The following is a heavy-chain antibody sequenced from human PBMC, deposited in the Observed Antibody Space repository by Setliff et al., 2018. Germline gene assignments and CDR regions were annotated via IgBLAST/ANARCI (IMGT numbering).Heavy chain of an antibody. CDR2: IYIRGII. D-gene: IGHD1-1*01. V-gene: IGHV4-61*09. J-gene: IGHJ4*02. Sequence: SETLSLTCSVSGDFMSSRLYFWSWIRQSAGKGLGWIGDIYIRGIINYNPSLKSRTTISIDTSKTQFSLILSSVTAADTAMYYCARVRNTQNGFFDYWSQGTLVTVSS. CDR3: ARVRNTQNGFFDY. CDR1: GDFMSSRLYF.